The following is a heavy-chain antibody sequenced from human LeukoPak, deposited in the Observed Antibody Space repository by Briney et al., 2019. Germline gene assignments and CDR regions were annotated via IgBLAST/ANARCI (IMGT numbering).Heavy chain of an antibody. J-gene: IGHJ4*02. CDR1: GGSISSYY. V-gene: IGHV4-59*08. D-gene: IGHD3-9*01. CDR2: IYYSGST. Sequence: PSETLSFTCTVSGGSISSYYWSWIRQPQGKGLEWIGYIYYSGSTNYDPSLKSRVTISVDTSKNQFSLKLSSVTAADTAVYYCARHRYDILTGYETYYFDYWGQGTLVTVSS. CDR3: ARHRYDILTGYETYYFDY.